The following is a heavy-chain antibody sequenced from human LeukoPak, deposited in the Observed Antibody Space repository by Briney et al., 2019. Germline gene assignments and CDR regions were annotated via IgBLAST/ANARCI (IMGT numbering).Heavy chain of an antibody. CDR1: GFTFSSYS. J-gene: IGHJ5*02. CDR3: ARDIGYPSGGLLGLCDP. Sequence: GGSLRLSCVASGFTFSSYSVNWVRQAPGKGLEWVSCISSSSSYIYYADSVKGRFTISRDNAKNSLYLQMNSLRAEDTAVYYCARDIGYPSGGLLGLCDPWGQGTLVTVSS. D-gene: IGHD3-10*01. CDR2: ISSSSSYI. V-gene: IGHV3-21*01.